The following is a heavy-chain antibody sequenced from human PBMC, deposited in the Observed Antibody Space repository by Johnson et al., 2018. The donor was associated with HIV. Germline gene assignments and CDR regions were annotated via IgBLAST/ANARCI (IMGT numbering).Heavy chain of an antibody. J-gene: IGHJ3*02. CDR1: GFTFSNYA. D-gene: IGHD3-3*01. CDR3: AKDELGMGIGGAFDI. CDR2: ISYDGSNK. Sequence: QVQLVESWGGVVQPGRSLRLSCAASGFTFSNYAMHWVRQAPGKGLEWVALISYDGSNKYYADSVKGRFTISRDNSKNTLYLQMNSLRAEDTAVYYCAKDELGMGIGGAFDIWGQGTMVTVSS. V-gene: IGHV3-30-3*01.